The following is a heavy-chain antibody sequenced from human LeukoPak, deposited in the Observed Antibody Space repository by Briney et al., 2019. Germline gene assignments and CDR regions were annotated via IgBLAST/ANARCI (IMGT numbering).Heavy chain of an antibody. Sequence: GGSLRLSCAASGFTFSSYGMHWVRQAPGKGLEWVAFIRYDGSNKYYADSVKGRFTISGDNSKNTMYVQMNSLRAEDTAVYYCARGRGNDWGQGALVTVSS. CDR2: IRYDGSNK. J-gene: IGHJ4*02. CDR3: ARGRGND. V-gene: IGHV3-30*02. D-gene: IGHD5-12*01. CDR1: GFTFSSYG.